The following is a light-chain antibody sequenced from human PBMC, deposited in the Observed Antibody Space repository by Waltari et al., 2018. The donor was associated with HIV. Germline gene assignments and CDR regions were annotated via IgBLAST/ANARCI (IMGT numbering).Light chain of an antibody. Sequence: QSVLTQPPSASGAPGQRVTISCSGSTPNIGSSKVNWYQQFSRAAPKLLIYADAQRPSGVPDRFSGSKSGTSASLVISGRQSDDEADYYCSTWDERLNGVVFGGGTRLTVV. V-gene: IGLV1-44*01. CDR2: ADA. CDR3: STWDERLNGVV. CDR1: TPNIGSSK. J-gene: IGLJ2*01.